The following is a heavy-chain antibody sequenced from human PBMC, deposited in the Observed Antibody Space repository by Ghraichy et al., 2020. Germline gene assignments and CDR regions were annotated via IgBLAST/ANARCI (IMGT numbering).Heavy chain of an antibody. D-gene: IGHD3-22*01. CDR3: ARGDQTYYYDRVGYYFDY. CDR1: GGSFSGYY. V-gene: IGHV4-34*01. CDR2: INHSGST. J-gene: IGHJ4*02. Sequence: SQTLSLTCAVYGGSFSGYYWSWIRQPPGKGLEWIGEINHSGSTNYNPSLKSRVTISVDTSKNQFSLKLSSVTAADTAVYYCARGDQTYYYDRVGYYFDYWGQGTLVTVSS.